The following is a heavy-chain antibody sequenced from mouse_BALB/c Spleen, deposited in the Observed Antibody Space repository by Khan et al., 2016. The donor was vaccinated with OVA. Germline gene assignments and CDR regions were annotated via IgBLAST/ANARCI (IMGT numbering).Heavy chain of an antibody. D-gene: IGHD1-1*01. CDR2: ISYSGNT. Sequence: QLEESGPGLVKPSQSLSLTCTVTGYSITSDYAWNWIRQFPGNKLEWMGFISYSGNTKYNPSLKSRFSITRDTSKNQFFLQLNSVTTEDTATYYCARVYGGDFDYWGQCTSLTVSS. CDR3: ARVYGGDFDY. J-gene: IGHJ2*02. V-gene: IGHV3-2*02. CDR1: GYSITSDYA.